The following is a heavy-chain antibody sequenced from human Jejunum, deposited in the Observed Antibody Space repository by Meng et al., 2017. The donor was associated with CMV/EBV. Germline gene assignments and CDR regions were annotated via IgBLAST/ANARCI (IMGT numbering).Heavy chain of an antibody. CDR2: IYHKGHT. J-gene: IGHJ5*01. V-gene: IGHV4-30-4*08. Sequence: QVQLQGPGPGLVEPSQTLSLPCTVSGGSIASDDYWWSWIRQPPGKGLEWIGYIYHKGHTYYNPSLRSRISISVDTSKNQFSLRLNSVTAADTAVYYCARDKAGYKNCDSWGQGTLVTVSS. CDR1: GGSIASDDYW. CDR3: ARDKAGYKNCDS. D-gene: IGHD5-24*01.